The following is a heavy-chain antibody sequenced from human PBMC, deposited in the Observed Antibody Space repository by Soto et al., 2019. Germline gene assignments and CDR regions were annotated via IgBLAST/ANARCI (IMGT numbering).Heavy chain of an antibody. CDR3: ARHLLYCGGDCYSRAY. V-gene: IGHV4-59*08. D-gene: IGHD2-21*02. J-gene: IGHJ4*02. CDR2: IYYSAST. Sequence: QVQLQESGPGLVKPSETLSLTCTVSGGSISSYYWSWIRQPPGKGLEWIGCIYYSASTNYSPSLRGRVTISVDTSKNQFSRNRASVNAADTAVNYCARHLLYCGGDCYSRAYWGQGTLVTVSS. CDR1: GGSISSYY.